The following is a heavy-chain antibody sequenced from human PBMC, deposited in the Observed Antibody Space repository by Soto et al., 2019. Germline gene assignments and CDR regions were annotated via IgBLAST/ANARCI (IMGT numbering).Heavy chain of an antibody. Sequence: PSETLSLTCAVSGYSMTSGYYWSLVRQPPGKGLEWLGSLYHGGSVYYNPSLKSRVTLSLDASKNHFSLHLTSVTAADTALYYCARTFDYYGMDVWGQGTAFTVSS. D-gene: IGHD3-3*01. CDR2: LYHGGSV. CDR1: GYSMTSGYY. J-gene: IGHJ6*01. V-gene: IGHV4-38-2*01. CDR3: ARTFDYYGMDV.